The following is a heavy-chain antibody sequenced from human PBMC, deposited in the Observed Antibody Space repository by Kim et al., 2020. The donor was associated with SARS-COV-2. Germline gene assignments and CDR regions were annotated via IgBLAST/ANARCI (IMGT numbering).Heavy chain of an antibody. V-gene: IGHV4-4*02. D-gene: IGHD6-13*01. CDR1: GATISTSNW. Sequence: SETLSLTCAVSGATISTSNWWGWFRQPPGRGLEWIGQVYDSGSTKYNPSVRRRVSMSVDKSKKEFSLKLRSVNAADTATYYCVVHIEAVISLGWRTEYWGQGTLVLVAS. CDR3: VVHIEAVISLGWRTEY. CDR2: VYDSGST. J-gene: IGHJ4*02.